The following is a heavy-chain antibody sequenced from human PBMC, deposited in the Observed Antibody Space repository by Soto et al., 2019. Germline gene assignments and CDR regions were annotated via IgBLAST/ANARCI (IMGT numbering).Heavy chain of an antibody. CDR1: GGSISSFY. Sequence: QVQLQESGPGLVKPSETLSLTCSVSGGSISSFYWSWIRQPPGKGLEWIWYTSYSGSTNYNPSLKSRVPISVDTPTTQSSLKLSSVTAADTAVYCCAREGVNDYNFNSYGMHVWGQGTTVTVS. J-gene: IGHJ6*02. D-gene: IGHD4-4*01. CDR3: AREGVNDYNFNSYGMHV. V-gene: IGHV4-59*01. CDR2: TSYSGST.